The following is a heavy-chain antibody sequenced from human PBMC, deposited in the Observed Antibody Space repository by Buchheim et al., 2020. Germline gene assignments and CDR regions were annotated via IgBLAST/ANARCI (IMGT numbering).Heavy chain of an antibody. V-gene: IGHV4-34*01. D-gene: IGHD6-13*01. CDR3: ARGYRPRQRRYSSSSWVIARDIGWFDP. J-gene: IGHJ5*02. CDR1: GGSFSGYY. CDR2: INHSGST. Sequence: QVQLQQWGAGLLKPSETLSLTCAVYGGSFSGYYWSWIRQPPGKGLEWIGEINHSGSTNYNPSLKSRVTISVDTSKNQFSLKLSSVTAADTAVYYCARGYRPRQRRYSSSSWVIARDIGWFDPWGQGTL.